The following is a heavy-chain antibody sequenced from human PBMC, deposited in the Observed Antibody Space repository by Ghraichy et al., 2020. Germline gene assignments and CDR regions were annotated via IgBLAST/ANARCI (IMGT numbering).Heavy chain of an antibody. CDR2: TYYRSKWYY. CDR1: GDSVSSNSGG. D-gene: IGHD5-12*01. J-gene: IGHJ6*04. V-gene: IGHV6-1*01. Sequence: SQTLSLTCAISGDSVSSNSGGWNWIRQSPSRGLEWLGRTYYRSKWYYDYAVSVRSRITINPDTSKNQFSLQLNSVTPEDTAVYYCARGWLRFGFDVWGKGTTVTVSS. CDR3: ARGWLRFGFDV.